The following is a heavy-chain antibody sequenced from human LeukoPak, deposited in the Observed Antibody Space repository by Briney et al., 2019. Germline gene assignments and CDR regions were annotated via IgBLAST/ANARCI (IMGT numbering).Heavy chain of an antibody. CDR2: IYFTGNYI. CDR1: NFIFSSYW. D-gene: IGHD3-3*02. Sequence: GGSLRLSCAASNFIFSSYWMSWVRQAPGKGLGWVSSIYFTGNYISYADSVKGRFTISRDNAKNSLYLQMNSLRAEDTAVYYCAREFSTVGNFDYWGQGTLVAVSS. J-gene: IGHJ4*02. V-gene: IGHV3-21*01. CDR3: AREFSTVGNFDY.